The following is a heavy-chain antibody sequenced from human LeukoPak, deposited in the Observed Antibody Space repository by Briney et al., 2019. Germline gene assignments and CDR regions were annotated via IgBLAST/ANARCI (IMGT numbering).Heavy chain of an antibody. Sequence: ASLKVSCKASGYTFINYGINRVRQAPGQGLQWLGWISTYNGNTNYAPKFQGRVAMTTDTPTSTAYMELRSLRSDDTAVYYCARDPSGRWFDPWGQGALVTVSS. J-gene: IGHJ5*02. V-gene: IGHV1-18*01. CDR3: ARDPSGRWFDP. CDR1: GYTFINYG. CDR2: ISTYNGNT.